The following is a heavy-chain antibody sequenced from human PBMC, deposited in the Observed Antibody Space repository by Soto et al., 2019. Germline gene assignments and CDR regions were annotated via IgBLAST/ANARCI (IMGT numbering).Heavy chain of an antibody. D-gene: IGHD3-22*01. CDR1: GFTFSSYA. V-gene: IGHV3-23*01. CDR2: ISGSGGST. J-gene: IGHJ5*02. Sequence: GGSLRLSCAASGFTFSSYAMSWVRQAPGKGLEWVSAISGSGGSTYYADSVKGRFTISRDNSKNTLYLQMNSLRAEDTAVYYCAKDREVTMIVVVRGPWFDPWGQGALVTVSS. CDR3: AKDREVTMIVVVRGPWFDP.